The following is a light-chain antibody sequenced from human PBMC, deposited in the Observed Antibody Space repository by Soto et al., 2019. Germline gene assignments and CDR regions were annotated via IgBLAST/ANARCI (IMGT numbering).Light chain of an antibody. CDR3: QQYGSPPRT. CDR2: GAS. V-gene: IGKV3-20*01. J-gene: IGKJ3*01. CDR1: QSVSSNY. Sequence: EIVLTQSPGTLSLSPGERATLSCRASQSVSSNYLAWYQQKPGQAPRLLIYGASSRATGIPYRFSGSGSGTDFALTISRLESEDYAMYYCQQYGSPPRTFGPGTKVDIK.